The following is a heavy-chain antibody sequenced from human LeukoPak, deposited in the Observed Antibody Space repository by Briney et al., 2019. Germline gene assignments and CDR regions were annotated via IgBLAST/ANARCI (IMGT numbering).Heavy chain of an antibody. CDR3: ASTGVVAATPISYFDY. D-gene: IGHD2-15*01. V-gene: IGHV3-30*14. J-gene: IGHJ4*02. CDR2: TSYDGSNE. Sequence: PGGSLRLSCAASGFTFSDYAMHWVRQAPGKGLEWVALTSYDGSNEKYADSVKGRFTISRDNSKNTLYLQMNSLRAEDTAVYYCASTGVVAATPISYFDYWGQGTLVTVSS. CDR1: GFTFSDYA.